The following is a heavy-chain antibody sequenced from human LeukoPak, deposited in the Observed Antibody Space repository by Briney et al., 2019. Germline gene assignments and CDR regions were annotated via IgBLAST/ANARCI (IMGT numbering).Heavy chain of an antibody. V-gene: IGHV4-34*01. CDR2: INHSGST. CDR3: AVCHWHSSGCRNDY. J-gene: IGHJ4*02. D-gene: IGHD6-19*01. CDR1: GGSFSGYY. Sequence: SETLSLTCAVYGGSFSGYYWSWIRQPPGKGLEWIGEINHSGSTNYNPSLKSRVTISVDTSKNQFSLKLSSVTAADTAVYYCAVCHWHSSGCRNDYWGQGTLVTVSS.